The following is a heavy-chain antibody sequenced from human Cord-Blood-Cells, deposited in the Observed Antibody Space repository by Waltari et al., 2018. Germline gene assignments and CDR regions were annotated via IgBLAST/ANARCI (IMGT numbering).Heavy chain of an antibody. Sequence: QVQLQQWGAGLLKPSETLSLTCAGYGGSFSGYYWSWIRQPPGKGLEWIGEINHSGSTNYNPSLKSRVTISVDTSKNQFSLKLSSVTAADTAVYYCARADHSNYFDYWGQGTLVTVSS. D-gene: IGHD4-4*01. V-gene: IGHV4-34*01. J-gene: IGHJ4*02. CDR1: GGSFSGYY. CDR2: INHSGST. CDR3: ARADHSNYFDY.